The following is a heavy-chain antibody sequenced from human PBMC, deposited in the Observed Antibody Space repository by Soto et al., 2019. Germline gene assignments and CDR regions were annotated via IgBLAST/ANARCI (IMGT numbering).Heavy chain of an antibody. Sequence: QAKLVESGGGVVQPGRSLRLSCEASGFTFSSSPMHWVRQAPGKGLEWVAVISYDGIIKVYADSVQGRFTISRDISKNTLYLQMNSLRTEDTAVYYCVRDKIRGPPDYCDDWGQGTLVTVSS. CDR3: VRDKIRGPPDYCDD. CDR1: GFTFSSSP. J-gene: IGHJ4*02. V-gene: IGHV3-30-3*01. CDR2: ISYDGIIK.